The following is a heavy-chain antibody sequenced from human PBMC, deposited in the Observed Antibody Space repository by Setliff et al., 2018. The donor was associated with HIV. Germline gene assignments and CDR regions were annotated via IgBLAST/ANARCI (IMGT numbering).Heavy chain of an antibody. CDR3: ARGRVDIVLTDYIDV. Sequence: SETLSLTCAVYGGSFSNYYWSWIRQPPGKGLEWIGEINHSGSTNYNPSLKSRVTISVDTSKNQFSLKLSSVTAADTAVYYCARGRVDIVLTDYIDVWGKGTTVTVSS. D-gene: IGHD5-12*01. CDR2: INHSGST. V-gene: IGHV4-34*01. CDR1: GGSFSNYY. J-gene: IGHJ6*04.